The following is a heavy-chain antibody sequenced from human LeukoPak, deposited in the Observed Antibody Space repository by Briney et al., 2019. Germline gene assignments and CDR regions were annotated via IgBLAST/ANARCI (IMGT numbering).Heavy chain of an antibody. Sequence: ASVKVSCKASGGTFSSYAISWVRQAPGQGLEWMGRIIPILGIANYAQKFQGRVTITADKSTSTAYMELSSLRSEDTAVYYCARSPYYYDSSGYPNDHWGQGTLVTVSS. D-gene: IGHD3-22*01. J-gene: IGHJ4*02. CDR2: IIPILGIA. V-gene: IGHV1-69*04. CDR3: ARSPYYYDSSGYPNDH. CDR1: GGTFSSYA.